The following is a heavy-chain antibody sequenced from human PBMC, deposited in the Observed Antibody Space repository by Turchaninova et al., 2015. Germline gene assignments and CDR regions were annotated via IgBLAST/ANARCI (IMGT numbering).Heavy chain of an antibody. D-gene: IGHD3/OR15-3a*01. CDR3: ARSSLDSDHLQFES. CDR2: ITPYNGDT. CDR1: GTTFTFLY. Sequence: QMHLVQSGAEVKETGALGRIPGQPTGTTFTFLYLNWVREAPGQALEWMGSITPYNGDTRYAQKFRDRVTITRDSSLRALYMELRSLKSEDTAIYYCARSSLDSDHLQFESWGQGTLVTVSS. V-gene: IGHV1-45*02. J-gene: IGHJ4*02.